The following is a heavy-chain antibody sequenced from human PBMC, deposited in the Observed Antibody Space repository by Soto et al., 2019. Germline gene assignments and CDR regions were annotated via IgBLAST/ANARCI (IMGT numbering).Heavy chain of an antibody. V-gene: IGHV1-69*04. CDR2: IIPILGIA. CDR3: AREEYYYGSGAFFDY. CDR1: GGTLSSYT. Sequence: SVKVSCKASGGTLSSYTISCGRQAPGQGLEWMGRIIPILGIANYAQKFQGRVTITADKSTSTAYMELSSLRSEDTAVYYCAREEYYYGSGAFFDYWGQGTLVTVSS. J-gene: IGHJ4*02. D-gene: IGHD3-10*01.